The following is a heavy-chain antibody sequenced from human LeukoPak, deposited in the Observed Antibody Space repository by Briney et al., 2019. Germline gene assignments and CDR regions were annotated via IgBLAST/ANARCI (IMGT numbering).Heavy chain of an antibody. CDR1: GFSFSSHW. Sequence: GGSLRLSCAASGFSFSSHWVHWVRQAPGKGLVWVSRISDDGSYTSNVDSVKGRFTISRDNVNNMLCLHMNSLRAEDTAVYYCASFGISWRSSYWGQGTLVTVSS. CDR2: ISDDGSYT. D-gene: IGHD2-21*01. V-gene: IGHV3-74*01. J-gene: IGHJ4*02. CDR3: ASFGISWRSSY.